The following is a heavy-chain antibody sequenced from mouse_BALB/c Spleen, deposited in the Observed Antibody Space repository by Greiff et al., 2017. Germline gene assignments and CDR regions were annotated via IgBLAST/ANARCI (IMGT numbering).Heavy chain of an antibody. CDR1: GYSITSDYA. Sequence: EVKLEESGPGLVKPSQSLSLTCTVTGYSITSDYAWNWIRQFPGNKLEWMGYISYSGSTSYNPSLKSRISITRDTSKNQFFLQLNSVTTEDTATYYCASRPPYYAMDYWGQGTSVTVSS. J-gene: IGHJ4*01. CDR2: ISYSGST. V-gene: IGHV3-2*02. CDR3: ASRPPYYAMDY.